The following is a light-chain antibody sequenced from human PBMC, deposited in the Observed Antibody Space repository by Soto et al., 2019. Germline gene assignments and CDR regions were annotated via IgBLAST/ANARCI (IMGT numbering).Light chain of an antibody. J-gene: IGKJ1*01. CDR2: AAS. V-gene: IGKV1-8*01. Sequence: AIRMTQSPSSLSASTGARVTITCRASQGIISYLAWYQQKPGKAPKLLIYAASTLQSGAPSRFSGSGSGTDFTLTICCLQSEQFATYYCQQYYSDPTWTFGQGNKVELK. CDR3: QQYYSDPTWT. CDR1: QGIISY.